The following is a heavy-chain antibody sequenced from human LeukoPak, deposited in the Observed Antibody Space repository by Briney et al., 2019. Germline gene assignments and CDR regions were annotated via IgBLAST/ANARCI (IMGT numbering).Heavy chain of an antibody. CDR1: GFTFSSNY. Sequence: PGGSLRLSCAASGFTFSSNYMSWVRQAPGKGLEWVSVIYSGGSTYYSDSVTGRFTISRDNSKNTLYLQMNRLRAEDTAVYYCARLLWFGELDWGQGTLVTVSS. CDR2: IYSGGST. V-gene: IGHV3-53*01. J-gene: IGHJ4*02. CDR3: ARLLWFGELD. D-gene: IGHD3-10*01.